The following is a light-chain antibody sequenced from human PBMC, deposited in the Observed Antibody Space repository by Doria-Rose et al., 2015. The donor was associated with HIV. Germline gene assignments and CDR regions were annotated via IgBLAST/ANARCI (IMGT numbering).Light chain of an antibody. CDR2: WAS. CDR1: QSLLYTSKNY. V-gene: IGKV4-1*01. CDR3: QQYHDTPS. Sequence: TQSPESLGMSLGERATLNCKSNQSLLYTSKNYLAWYQQKPGQPPKLLIYWASTRQSGVPARFSGSVSGTDFTLTISSLEAEDVAVYYCQQYHDTPSFGPGTTVDIK. J-gene: IGKJ3*01.